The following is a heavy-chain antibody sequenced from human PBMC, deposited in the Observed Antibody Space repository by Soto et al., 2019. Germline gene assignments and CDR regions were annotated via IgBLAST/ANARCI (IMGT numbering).Heavy chain of an antibody. V-gene: IGHV4-34*01. CDR1: GGFVSSGSYY. CDR2: MSHSGGT. J-gene: IGHJ3*02. CDR3: ARVERGTATTVVDAFDI. D-gene: IGHD1-1*01. Sequence: QVQLQQWGAGLLKPSETLSLTCAVYGGFVSSGSYYWSWIRQPPGKGLEWIGEMSHSGGTHFNPSTEDRFSISVDTGKNQFSLKMTSVTAADTALYYCARVERGTATTVVDAFDIWGPGTMVTVSS.